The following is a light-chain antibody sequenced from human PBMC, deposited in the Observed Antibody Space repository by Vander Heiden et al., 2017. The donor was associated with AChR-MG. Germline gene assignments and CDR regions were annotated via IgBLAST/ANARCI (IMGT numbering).Light chain of an antibody. CDR2: DKN. J-gene: IGLJ2*01. CDR3: NSRDNSGNHVL. V-gene: IGLV3-19*01. Sequence: SSALSQDPAVSVALGQTVRITCQGDSLRAFSASWYQQRPGQAPLMVIYDKNKRPSGIPDRFSGSSSGNTASLTITGARAEDEADYYCNSRDNSGNHVLFGGGTRLAVL. CDR1: SLRAFS.